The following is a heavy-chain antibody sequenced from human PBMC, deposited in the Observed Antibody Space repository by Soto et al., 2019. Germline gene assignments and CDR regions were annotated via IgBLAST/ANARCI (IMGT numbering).Heavy chain of an antibody. V-gene: IGHV3-23*01. CDR1: GFTFRNYA. CDR3: AKDAISGDGIWLMDS. J-gene: IGHJ5*02. Sequence: GGSLRLSCAASGFTFRNYAMTWARQAPGKGLEWVSSLRRSGSSAYYADSVRGRFTISSDTSANSLYLQMDNLRAEDTAIYYCAKDAISGDGIWLMDSWGQGTLVTVSS. CDR2: LRRSGSSA. D-gene: IGHD4-17*01.